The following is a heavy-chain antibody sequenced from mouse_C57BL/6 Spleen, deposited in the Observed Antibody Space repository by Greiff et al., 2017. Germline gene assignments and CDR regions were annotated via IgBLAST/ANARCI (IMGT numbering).Heavy chain of an antibody. CDR2: ISSGSSTI. V-gene: IGHV5-17*01. D-gene: IGHD1-1*01. CDR1: GFTFSDSG. CDR3: ARNYYGSSHWYFDV. J-gene: IGHJ1*03. Sequence: EVKLVESGGGLVKPGGSLKLSCAASGFTFSDSGMHWVRQAPEKGLEWVAYISSGSSTIYYADTVKGRFTISRDNAKNTLFLQMTSLRSEDTAMYYCARNYYGSSHWYFDVWGTGTTVTVSS.